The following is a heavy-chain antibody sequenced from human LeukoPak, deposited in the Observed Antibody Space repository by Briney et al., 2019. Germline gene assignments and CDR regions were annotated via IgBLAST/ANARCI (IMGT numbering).Heavy chain of an antibody. V-gene: IGHV4-59*08. CDR2: IYYSGTT. CDR3: ARHGGSYFYY. J-gene: IGHJ4*02. CDR1: GGSISIYY. Sequence: PSETLSLTCTVSGGSISIYYWSWIRQAPGKGLEWIGYIYYSGTTKYNPSLMGRVSISVDTSKNQFSLRLSSVAAADTAVYYCARHGGSYFYYWGQGTLVTVSS. D-gene: IGHD1-26*01.